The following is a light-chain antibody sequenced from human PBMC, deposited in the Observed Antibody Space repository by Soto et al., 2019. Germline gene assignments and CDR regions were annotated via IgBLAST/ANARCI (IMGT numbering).Light chain of an antibody. V-gene: IGKV2-30*01. J-gene: IGKJ2*01. Sequence: VVMTQSPLSLAVTLGQTASMSCRSSQILVSSDGLTYFNWFHQRPGQSPRRLIYKVSNRDSGVPHRFTGSGSGTDFTLTISRVEAEDVGIYYCMQGSHWATFGQGTKLEIK. CDR2: KVS. CDR1: QILVSSDGLTY. CDR3: MQGSHWAT.